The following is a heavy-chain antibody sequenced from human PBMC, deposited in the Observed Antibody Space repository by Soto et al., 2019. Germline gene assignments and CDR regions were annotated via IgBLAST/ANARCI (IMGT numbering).Heavy chain of an antibody. CDR1: GFTFRTYT. J-gene: IGHJ4*02. CDR3: AKADGEQWLLPHLDK. D-gene: IGHD6-19*01. CDR2: IRGFSPYT. Sequence: EVQLVESGGGLVKPGGSLRLSCISSGFTFRTYTMNWVRQAPGKGLEWVSGIRGFSPYTFYAESVKGRFTISRDNAKNSLYLQMNNLRVEDTAQYYCAKADGEQWLLPHLDKWGQGTLVTVS. V-gene: IGHV3-21*04.